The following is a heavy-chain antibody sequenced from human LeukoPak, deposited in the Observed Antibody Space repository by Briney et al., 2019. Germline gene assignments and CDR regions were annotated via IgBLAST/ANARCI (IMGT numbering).Heavy chain of an antibody. Sequence: GGSLRLSCAASGFTFSSSEMNWVRQAPGKGLEWVAVISYDGSNKYYADSVKGRFTISRDNSKNTLYLQMNSLRAEDTAVYYCAKGTPVHNWFDPWGQGTLVTVSS. V-gene: IGHV3-30*18. CDR3: AKGTPVHNWFDP. J-gene: IGHJ5*02. CDR2: ISYDGSNK. D-gene: IGHD4-17*01. CDR1: GFTFSSSE.